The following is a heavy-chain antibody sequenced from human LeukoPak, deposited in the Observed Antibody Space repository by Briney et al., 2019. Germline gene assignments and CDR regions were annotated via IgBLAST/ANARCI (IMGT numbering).Heavy chain of an antibody. D-gene: IGHD6-13*01. V-gene: IGHV4-38-2*02. CDR1: GYSINSGYY. CDR2: IYHSGST. J-gene: IGHJ6*03. Sequence: SETLSLTCTVSGYSINSGYYWGWIRQPPGKGLEWIGNIYHSGSTYYNTSLKSRVTISVDTSTNQFSLKLSSVTAADTAVYYCARVLSSSWPYYYYYMDVWGKGTTVTVSS. CDR3: ARVLSSSWPYYYYYMDV.